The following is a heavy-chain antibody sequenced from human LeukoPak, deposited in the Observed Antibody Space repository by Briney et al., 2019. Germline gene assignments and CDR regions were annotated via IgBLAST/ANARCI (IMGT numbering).Heavy chain of an antibody. CDR3: AREGNKWGVVVPAAMKLSFDP. V-gene: IGHV1-2*02. CDR1: GYTFTGYY. CDR2: INPNSGGT. Sequence: ASVKVSCKASGYTFTGYYMHWVRQAPGQGLEWMGWINPNSGGTTYAQKFQGRVTMTRDTSISTAYMELSRLRSDDTAVYYCAREGNKWGVVVPAAMKLSFDPWGQGTLVTVSS. J-gene: IGHJ5*02. D-gene: IGHD2-2*01.